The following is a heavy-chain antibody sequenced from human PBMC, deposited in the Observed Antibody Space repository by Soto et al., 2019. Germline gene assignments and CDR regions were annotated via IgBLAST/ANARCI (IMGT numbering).Heavy chain of an antibody. CDR1: GFTFDDYG. V-gene: IGHV3-20*04. J-gene: IGHJ6*02. CDR3: ARGGSSSSYYYYGMDV. Sequence: PGGSLRLSCAASGFTFDDYGMSWVRQAPGKGLEWVSGINWNGGSTVYADSVKGRFTISRDNAKNSLYLQMNSLRAEDTALYYCARGGSSSSYYYYGMDVWGQGTTVTVSS. D-gene: IGHD6-13*01. CDR2: INWNGGST.